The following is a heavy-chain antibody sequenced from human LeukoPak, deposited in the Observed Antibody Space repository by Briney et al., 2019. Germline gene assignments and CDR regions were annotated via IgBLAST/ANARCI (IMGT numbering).Heavy chain of an antibody. D-gene: IGHD2-15*01. V-gene: IGHV4-34*01. Sequence: SETLSLTCAVYGGSFSGYYWSWIRQPPGKGLEWIGEINHSGSTYYNPSLKSRVTISVDTSKNQFSLKLSSVTAADTAVYYCARDLIIERSPRNWFDPWGQGTLVTVSS. CDR1: GGSFSGYY. J-gene: IGHJ5*02. CDR2: INHSGST. CDR3: ARDLIIERSPRNWFDP.